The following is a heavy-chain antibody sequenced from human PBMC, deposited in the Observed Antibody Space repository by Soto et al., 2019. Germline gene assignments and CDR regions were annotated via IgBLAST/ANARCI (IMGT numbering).Heavy chain of an antibody. Sequence: PGESLKISCKGSGYSFAGYWMTWVRQKPGKGLEWMGRIDPSDSQTYYSPSFRGHVTISVTKSITTVFLQWSSLRASDTAMYYCARQIYDSDTGPNCQYYFDSWGQGTPVTVPS. D-gene: IGHD3-22*01. CDR1: GYSFAGYW. CDR3: ARQIYDSDTGPNCQYYFDS. V-gene: IGHV5-10-1*01. J-gene: IGHJ4*02. CDR2: IDPSDSQT.